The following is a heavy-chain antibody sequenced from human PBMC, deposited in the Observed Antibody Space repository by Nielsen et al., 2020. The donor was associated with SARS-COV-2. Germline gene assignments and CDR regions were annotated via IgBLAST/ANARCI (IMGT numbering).Heavy chain of an antibody. Sequence: GESLKISCSASGFILSSYWMSWVRQAPGKGLEWVAVISYDGSNKYYADSVKGRFTISRDNSKNTLYLQMNSLRAEDTAVYYCARGYSGSYYSPFDYWGQGTLVTVSS. J-gene: IGHJ4*02. CDR3: ARGYSGSYYSPFDY. CDR1: GFILSSYW. CDR2: ISYDGSNK. V-gene: IGHV3-30-3*01. D-gene: IGHD1-26*01.